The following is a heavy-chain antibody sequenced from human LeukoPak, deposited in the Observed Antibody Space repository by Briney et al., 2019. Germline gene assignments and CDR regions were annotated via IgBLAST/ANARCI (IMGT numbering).Heavy chain of an antibody. J-gene: IGHJ5*02. CDR1: GYTFSNYG. CDR3: ARDLGYYDSSGYYGWFDP. CDR2: ISAYNGNT. Sequence: ASVKVSCKASGYTFSNYGISWVRQAPGQGLEWMGWISAYNGNTNYAQKLQGRVTMTTDTSTSTAYMELRSLRSDDTAVYYCARDLGYYDSSGYYGWFDPWGQGTLVTVSS. D-gene: IGHD3-22*01. V-gene: IGHV1-18*01.